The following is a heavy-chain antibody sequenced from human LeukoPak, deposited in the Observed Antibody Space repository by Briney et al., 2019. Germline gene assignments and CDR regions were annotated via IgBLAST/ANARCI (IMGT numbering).Heavy chain of an antibody. CDR1: GFTFSSYS. CDR3: AREDDWNYEDY. D-gene: IGHD1-7*01. V-gene: IGHV3-21*01. CDR2: ISTSSTYI. Sequence: GGSLRLSCEASGFTFSSYSMNWVRQAPGKGLEWVSSISTSSTYIYYADSVKGRFTISRDSAKNSLYLQMNSLRAEDTAIYYCAREDDWNYEDYWGQGTLVTVSS. J-gene: IGHJ4*02.